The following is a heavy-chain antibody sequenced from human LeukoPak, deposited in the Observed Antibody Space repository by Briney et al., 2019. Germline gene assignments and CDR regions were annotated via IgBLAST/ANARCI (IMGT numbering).Heavy chain of an antibody. CDR2: ISSSSSTI. J-gene: IGHJ4*02. D-gene: IGHD3-22*01. CDR1: GFTFSSYS. CDR3: AKDGTYYYDSSGYWGYFDY. V-gene: IGHV3-48*04. Sequence: GGSLRLSCAASGFTFSSYSMNWVRQAPGKGLEWVSYISSSSSTIYYADSVKGRFTLSRDNAKNSLYLQMNSLRAEDTASYYCAKDGTYYYDSSGYWGYFDYWGQGTLVTVSS.